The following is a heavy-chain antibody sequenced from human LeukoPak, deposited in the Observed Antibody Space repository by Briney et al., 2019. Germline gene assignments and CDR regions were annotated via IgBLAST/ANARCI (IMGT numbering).Heavy chain of an antibody. J-gene: IGHJ4*02. D-gene: IGHD3-22*01. CDR2: ISGSGGST. CDR1: GFTFNISA. Sequence: GGSLRLSCEASGFTFNISAMSWVRQAPGKGLECVSPISGSGGSTYYADSVKGRFTISRDNSKNTLYLQMNSLRAEDTAVYYCASHLNYYYDSSGYFNYWGQGTLVTVSS. CDR3: ASHLNYYYDSSGYFNY. V-gene: IGHV3-23*01.